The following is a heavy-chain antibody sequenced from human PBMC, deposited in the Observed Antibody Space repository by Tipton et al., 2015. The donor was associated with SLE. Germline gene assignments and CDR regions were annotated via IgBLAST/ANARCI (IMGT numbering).Heavy chain of an antibody. D-gene: IGHD1-26*01. CDR2: ISGHDNA. CDR3: AKEGGIEGPTTARLDY. V-gene: IGHV3-23*01. CDR1: GFTFSYYA. J-gene: IGHJ4*02. Sequence: SLRLSCAASGFTFSYYAMTWVRHVSGEGMEWVSAISGHDNAWYADSVKGRFTVSRDNSKSMLYLQMNSLRAEDTAVYYCAKEGGIEGPTTARLDYWGQGTLVRVSS.